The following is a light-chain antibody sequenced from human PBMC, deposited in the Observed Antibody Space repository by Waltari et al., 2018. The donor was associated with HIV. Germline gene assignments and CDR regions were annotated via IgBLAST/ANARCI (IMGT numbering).Light chain of an antibody. CDR1: QDISHD. Sequence: DIQMTQSPSSLSASVGDRVTITCQASQDISHDLNWYQQKPGKAPKLLTYDASNLETGDPSRFSGSGSGTDFTFAIRSLQPEDIATYYCQQYDNLPRYTFGQGTKLEIK. CDR3: QQYDNLPRYT. V-gene: IGKV1-33*01. J-gene: IGKJ2*01. CDR2: DAS.